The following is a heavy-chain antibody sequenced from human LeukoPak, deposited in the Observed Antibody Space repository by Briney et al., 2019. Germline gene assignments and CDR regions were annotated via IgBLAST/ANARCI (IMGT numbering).Heavy chain of an antibody. D-gene: IGHD3-22*01. CDR3: AKAFLYDSSGYYY. J-gene: IGHJ4*02. Sequence: GGSLRLSCAASGFTFSSYWMSWVRQAPGKGLEWVANIKQDGSEKYYVDSVKGRFTISRDNAKNSLYLQMNSLRAEDTAVYYCAKAFLYDSSGYYYWGQGTLVTVSS. V-gene: IGHV3-7*03. CDR1: GFTFSSYW. CDR2: IKQDGSEK.